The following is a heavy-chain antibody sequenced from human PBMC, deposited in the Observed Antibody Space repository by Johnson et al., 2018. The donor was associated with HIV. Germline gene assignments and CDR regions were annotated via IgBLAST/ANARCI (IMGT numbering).Heavy chain of an antibody. J-gene: IGHJ3*02. V-gene: IGHV3-30*04. CDR1: GFTFSTYP. D-gene: IGHD1-1*01. CDR3: AKEFVWTRRWAVGAFDI. Sequence: QVQLVESGGGVVQPGRSLRLSCAASGFTFSTYPMHWVRQAPGKGLEWVAVISYDGGNKYYADSVKGRFTISRDNSKNTLYLEMNSLRTEDTAVYYCAKEFVWTRRWAVGAFDIWGQGTMVTVSP. CDR2: ISYDGGNK.